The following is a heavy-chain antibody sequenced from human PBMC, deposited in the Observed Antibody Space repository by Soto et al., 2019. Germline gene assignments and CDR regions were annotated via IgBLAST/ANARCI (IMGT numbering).Heavy chain of an antibody. CDR2: ISGSGGCT. D-gene: IGHD3-10*01. CDR3: AKWIGELYDGMDV. CDR1: GFTFSSYS. Sequence: PGGSLRLSCAASGFTFSSYSMNWVRQAPGKGLEWVSAISGSGGCTYYADSVKGRFTISRDNAKNTLYLQMNSLRAEDTAVYYCAKWIGELYDGMDVWGQGTTVTVSS. V-gene: IGHV3-23*01. J-gene: IGHJ6*02.